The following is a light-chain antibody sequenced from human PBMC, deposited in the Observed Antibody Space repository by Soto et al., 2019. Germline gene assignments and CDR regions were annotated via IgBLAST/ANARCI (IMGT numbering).Light chain of an antibody. J-gene: IGKJ5*01. CDR3: QQYNNWPPIT. CDR1: QGVSSN. Sequence: EIVMTQSPATLSVSPGERATLSCRASQGVSSNLAWYQQKPGQAPRLLIYGASNRATGIPARFSGSGSGTEFTLTISSLQSEDFAVYSCQQYNNWPPITFGQGTRLEIK. CDR2: GAS. V-gene: IGKV3-15*01.